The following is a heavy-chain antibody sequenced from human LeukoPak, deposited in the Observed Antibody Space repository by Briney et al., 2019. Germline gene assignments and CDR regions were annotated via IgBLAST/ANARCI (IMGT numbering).Heavy chain of an antibody. D-gene: IGHD2-15*01. V-gene: IGHV3-21*01. Sequence: GGSLRLSCAASGFTFSSYWMSWVRQAPGKGLEWVSSISSSSSYIYYADSVKGRFTISRDNAKNSLYLQMNSLRAEDTAVYYCARDVFVAVGYWGQGTLVTVSS. J-gene: IGHJ4*02. CDR2: ISSSSSYI. CDR1: GFTFSSYW. CDR3: ARDVFVAVGY.